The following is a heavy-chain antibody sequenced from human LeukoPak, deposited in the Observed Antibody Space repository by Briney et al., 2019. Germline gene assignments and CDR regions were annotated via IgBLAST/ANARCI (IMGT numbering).Heavy chain of an antibody. D-gene: IGHD3-10*01. Sequence: PGGSLRLSCAASGFTFNNYAMSWIRQPPGKGLEWIGEINHSGSTNYNPSLKSRVTISVDTSKNQFSLKLSSVTAADTAVYYCARGAGYYGSGSYYIRYWGQGTLVTVSS. CDR2: INHSGST. CDR1: GFTFNNYA. CDR3: ARGAGYYGSGSYYIRY. J-gene: IGHJ4*02. V-gene: IGHV4-34*01.